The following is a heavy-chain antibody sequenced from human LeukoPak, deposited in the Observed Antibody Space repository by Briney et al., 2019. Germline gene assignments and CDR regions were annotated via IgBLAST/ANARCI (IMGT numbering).Heavy chain of an antibody. V-gene: IGHV3-30*03. Sequence: GRSLRLSCAASGCTFSSYGMHWVRQAPGKGLEWVAVISYDGSNKYYADSVKGRFTISRDNSKNTLYLQMSSLRVEDTAVYYCARGNYDILTGSAFDYWGQGTLVTVSS. CDR1: GCTFSSYG. D-gene: IGHD3-9*01. CDR3: ARGNYDILTGSAFDY. CDR2: ISYDGSNK. J-gene: IGHJ4*02.